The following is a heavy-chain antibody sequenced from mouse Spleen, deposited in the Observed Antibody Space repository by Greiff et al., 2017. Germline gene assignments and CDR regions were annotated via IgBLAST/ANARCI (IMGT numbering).Heavy chain of an antibody. CDR2: IDPENGDT. CDR1: GFNIKDDY. J-gene: IGHJ2*01. Sequence: VQLQQSGAELVRPGASVKLSCTASGFNIKDDYMHWVKQRPEQGLEWIGWIDPENGDTEYASKFQGKATITADTSSNTAYLQLSSLTSEDTAVYYCTTGYRYDYWGQGTTLTVSS. V-gene: IGHV14-4*01. CDR3: TTGYRYDY. D-gene: IGHD2-14*01.